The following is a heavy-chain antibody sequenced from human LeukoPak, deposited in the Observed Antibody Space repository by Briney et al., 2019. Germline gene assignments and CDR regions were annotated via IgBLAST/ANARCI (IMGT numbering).Heavy chain of an antibody. J-gene: IGHJ4*02. V-gene: IGHV3-23*01. D-gene: IGHD3-16*01. Sequence: PGGSLRLSCEASGFTFSSAAMTWVRQAPGKGLQWVSLISNSGANTYYADSVKGRFTISRDDSKNTLYLLMDSLRAEDTAVYYCAKFRGSEKTVIDCWGQGTLVTVPS. CDR1: GFTFSSAA. CDR2: ISNSGANT. CDR3: AKFRGSEKTVIDC.